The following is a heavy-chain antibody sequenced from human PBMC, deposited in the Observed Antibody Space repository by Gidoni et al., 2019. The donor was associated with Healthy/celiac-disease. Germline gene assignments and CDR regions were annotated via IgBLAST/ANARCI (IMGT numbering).Heavy chain of an antibody. Sequence: VQLQQWGAGLLKPSETLSLTCTVYGGSFSGYYWSWIRQPPGKGLEWIGEINHSGSTNYNPSLKSRVTISVDTSKNQFSLKLSSVTAADTAVYYCARGSDGGAPFDPWGQGTLVTVSS. CDR1: GGSFSGYY. V-gene: IGHV4-34*01. J-gene: IGHJ5*02. D-gene: IGHD4-17*01. CDR2: INHSGST. CDR3: ARGSDGGAPFDP.